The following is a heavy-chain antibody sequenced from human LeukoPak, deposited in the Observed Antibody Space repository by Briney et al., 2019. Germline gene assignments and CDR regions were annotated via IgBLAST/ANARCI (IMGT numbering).Heavy chain of an antibody. J-gene: IGHJ4*02. Sequence: SETLSLTCTVSGGSISSYYWSWFRQPPGRGLEWVGYVYYSGSINYNPSLKSRVTISVDTSKNQFSLRLSSVTAADTAMYYCARLEHCGGDCYSINFWGQGTLVTVSS. CDR2: VYYSGSI. CDR1: GGSISSYY. CDR3: ARLEHCGGDCYSINF. V-gene: IGHV4-59*08. D-gene: IGHD2-21*02.